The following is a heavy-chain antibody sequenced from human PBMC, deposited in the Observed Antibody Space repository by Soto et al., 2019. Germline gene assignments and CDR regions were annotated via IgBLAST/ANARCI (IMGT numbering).Heavy chain of an antibody. J-gene: IGHJ5*01. D-gene: IGHD6-25*01. CDR2: IYWDNDR. Sequence: QITLKESGPTLVEPTQTLTLTCSFSGFSLTNSGVGVGWFRQAPGKALEFLGIIYWDNDRRYNPTLKTRLTITKDTSKNQVVLSMTYTEPVDTGTYYCAHGFTYSGYWDVGWFDSWGQGTTVTVS. CDR3: AHGFTYSGYWDVGWFDS. CDR1: GFSLTNSGVG. V-gene: IGHV2-5*02.